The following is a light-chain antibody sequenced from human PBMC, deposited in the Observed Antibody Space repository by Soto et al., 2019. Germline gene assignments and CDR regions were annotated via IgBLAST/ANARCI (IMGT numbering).Light chain of an antibody. CDR2: GAF. CDR1: QSVSSSY. CDR3: QQYGDSPAT. J-gene: IGKJ3*01. Sequence: ECVLTQSPGTLSLSPGERATLSCRASQSVSSSYLAWYQQKPGQAPRLLIYGAFNRATGIPDRFSGSGSGTDFTLTFSRLEPEDFAVYYCQQYGDSPATFGPGTKVDIK. V-gene: IGKV3-20*01.